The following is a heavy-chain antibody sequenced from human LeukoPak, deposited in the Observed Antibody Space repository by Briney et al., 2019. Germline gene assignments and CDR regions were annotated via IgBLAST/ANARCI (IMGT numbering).Heavy chain of an antibody. Sequence: GGSLRLSCAASGFTFSSYAMSWVRQAPGKGPEWVSAISGSGGSTYYADSVKGRFTISRDNSKNTLYLQMNSLRAEDTAVYYCAKCLGYSYGNFDYWGQGTLVTVSS. CDR2: ISGSGGST. V-gene: IGHV3-23*01. CDR1: GFTFSSYA. D-gene: IGHD5-18*01. J-gene: IGHJ4*02. CDR3: AKCLGYSYGNFDY.